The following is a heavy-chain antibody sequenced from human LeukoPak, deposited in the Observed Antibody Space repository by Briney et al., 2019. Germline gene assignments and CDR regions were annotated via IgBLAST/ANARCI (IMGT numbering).Heavy chain of an antibody. CDR1: GGSISSYY. V-gene: IGHV4-4*07. CDR2: IYTSGST. CDR3: ARVTGYTIEDYFDY. D-gene: IGHD3-9*01. Sequence: SETLSLTRTVSGGSISSYYWSWIRQPAGKGLEWIGRIYTSGSTNYNPSLKSRVTMSVDTSKNQFSLKLRSVTAADTAVYYCARVTGYTIEDYFDYWGQGTLVTVSS. J-gene: IGHJ4*02.